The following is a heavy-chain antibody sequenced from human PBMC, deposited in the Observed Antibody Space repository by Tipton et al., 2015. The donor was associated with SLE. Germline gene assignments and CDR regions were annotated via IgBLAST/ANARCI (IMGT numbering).Heavy chain of an antibody. D-gene: IGHD7-27*01. CDR1: GGSISSYY. CDR3: ARDEGLGRSFGD. Sequence: TLSLTCTVSGGSISSYYWGWIRQPPGQGLEWIVRIYYSGSTYYNPSLKSRVTISVDTSKNQFSLKLSSVTAADTAVYYCARDEGLGRSFGDWGQGTLGTVSS. V-gene: IGHV4-39*07. J-gene: IGHJ4*02. CDR2: IYYSGST.